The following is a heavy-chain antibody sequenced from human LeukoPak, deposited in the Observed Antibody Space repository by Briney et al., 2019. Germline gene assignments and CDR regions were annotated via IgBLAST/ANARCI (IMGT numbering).Heavy chain of an antibody. CDR3: ATGYSSTWYYFDY. Sequence: SETLSLTCTVSGDSLSSYYWSWIRQPPGKGLEWIGYIYHSGSTNYNPSLKSRVTISADTSKDQFSLKLASVTAADTAVYYCATGYSSTWYYFDYWGQGTLVIGAS. V-gene: IGHV4-59*01. J-gene: IGHJ4*02. CDR1: GDSLSSYY. CDR2: IYHSGST. D-gene: IGHD6-13*01.